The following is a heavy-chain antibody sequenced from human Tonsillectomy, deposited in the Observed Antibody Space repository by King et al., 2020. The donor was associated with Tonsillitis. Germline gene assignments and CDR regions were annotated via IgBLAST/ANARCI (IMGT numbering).Heavy chain of an antibody. CDR3: AKELDYSDYDYNDYDYYYYGLDV. CDR1: GFMFSTYG. J-gene: IGHJ6*02. CDR2: IRYDGSNK. D-gene: IGHD4-11*01. Sequence: VQLVESGGGVVQPGGSLSLSCAASGFMFSTYGMHWVRQAPGKGLEWVAFIRYDGSNKYYADSVKGRFTISRDNSKNTLSLQMNTLRAEDTAVYYCAKELDYSDYDYNDYDYYYYGLDVWGQGTTVTVSS. V-gene: IGHV3-30*02.